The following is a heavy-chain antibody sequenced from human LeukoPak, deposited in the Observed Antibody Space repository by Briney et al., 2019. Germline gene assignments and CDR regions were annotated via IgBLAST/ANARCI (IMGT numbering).Heavy chain of an antibody. Sequence: PGGALRLSCVSSVFTFIDFAMSWVRQAPGKGLEWVSTICEGGSVTYYADSVKGRFTSSTEKGKNSLYLQMNRVSAEDTPVYYCARRTYDFWSGYLSYPLNYMDVWGKGTTVTVFS. CDR2: ICEGGSVT. CDR1: VFTFIDFA. V-gene: IGHV3-23*01. J-gene: IGHJ6*03. D-gene: IGHD3-3*01. CDR3: ARRTYDFWSGYLSYPLNYMDV.